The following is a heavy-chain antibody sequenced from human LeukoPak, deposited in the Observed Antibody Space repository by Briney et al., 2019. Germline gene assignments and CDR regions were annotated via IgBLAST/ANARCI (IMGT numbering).Heavy chain of an antibody. Sequence: GGSLRLSCAASGFTFSSYWMHWVRQAPGKGLAWVSRINSDGSSTSYADSVKGRFTISRDNAKNTLYLQMNSLRAEDTAVYYCARAYYDSRLFDPWGQGTLVTVSS. CDR2: INSDGSST. D-gene: IGHD3-22*01. J-gene: IGHJ5*02. CDR1: GFTFSSYW. CDR3: ARAYYDSRLFDP. V-gene: IGHV3-74*01.